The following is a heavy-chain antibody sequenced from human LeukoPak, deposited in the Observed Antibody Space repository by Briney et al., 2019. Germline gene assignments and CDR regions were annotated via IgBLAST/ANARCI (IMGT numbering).Heavy chain of an antibody. D-gene: IGHD2-15*01. CDR2: ISSSSSYI. Sequence: GGSLRLSCAASGFTFSSYSMNWVRQAPGKGLEWVSSISSSSSYIYYADSVKGRFTISRDNAKNSLYLQMNSLRAEDTAVYYCARMLPRLHGNPDRCSGGSCSGWFDPWGQGTLVTVSS. CDR1: GFTFSSYS. J-gene: IGHJ5*02. V-gene: IGHV3-21*01. CDR3: ARMLPRLHGNPDRCSGGSCSGWFDP.